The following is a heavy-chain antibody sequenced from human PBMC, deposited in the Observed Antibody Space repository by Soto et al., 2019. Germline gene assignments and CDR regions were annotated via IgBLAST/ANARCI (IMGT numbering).Heavy chain of an antibody. CDR2: ISFDGGSQ. D-gene: IGHD6-13*01. CDR3: AKDSSVTAAGSGGWFDP. V-gene: IGHV3-30*18. Sequence: QVQLVESGGGVVQPGRSLRLSCAASGFDFNTYGLHWVRQAPGKGLEWVAAISFDGGSQYYADSVKGRFTISRDKSNSTLYLQMNSLGAEDTATYFCAKDSSVTAAGSGGWFDPWGPGTRVIVS. J-gene: IGHJ5*02. CDR1: GFDFNTYG.